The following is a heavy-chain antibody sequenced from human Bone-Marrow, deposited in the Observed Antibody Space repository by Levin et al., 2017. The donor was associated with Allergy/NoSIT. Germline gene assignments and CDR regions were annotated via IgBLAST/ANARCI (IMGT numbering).Heavy chain of an antibody. CDR1: GGSISSSSYY. V-gene: IGHV4-39*01. CDR3: ATQRGYSSSGWTFDY. J-gene: IGHJ4*02. Sequence: SQTLSLTCTVSGGSISSSSYYWGWIRQPPGKGLEWIGSIYYSGSTYYNPSLKSRVTISVDTSKNQFSLKLSSVTAADTAVYYCATQRGYSSSGWTFDYWGQGTLVTVSS. CDR2: IYYSGST. D-gene: IGHD6-13*01.